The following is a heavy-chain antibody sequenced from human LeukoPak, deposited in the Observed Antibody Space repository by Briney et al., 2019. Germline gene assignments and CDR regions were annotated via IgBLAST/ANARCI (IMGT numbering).Heavy chain of an antibody. CDR2: IIPILGIA. J-gene: IGHJ4*02. V-gene: IGHV1-69*02. CDR1: GGTFSSYT. CDR3: ARARRGSGSYSDY. Sequence: SVKVSCKASGGTFSSYTISWLRQAPGQGLEWMGRIIPILGIANYAQKFQGRVTITADKSTSTAHMELSSLRSEDTAVYYCARARRGSGSYSDYWGQGALVTVSS. D-gene: IGHD3-10*01.